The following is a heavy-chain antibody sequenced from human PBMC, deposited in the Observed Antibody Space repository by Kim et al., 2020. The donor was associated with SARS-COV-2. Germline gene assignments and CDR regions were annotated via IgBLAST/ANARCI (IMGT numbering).Heavy chain of an antibody. Sequence: ASVKVSCKASGYTFTSYGISWVRQAPGQGLEWMGWISAYNGNTNYAQKLQGRVTMTTDTSTSTAYMELRSLRSDDTAVYFCARVLYHRTAAGTNVWFDPRGEGALVTVPS. D-gene: IGHD6-13*01. V-gene: IGHV1-18*01. CDR2: ISAYNGNT. CDR3: ARVLYHRTAAGTNVWFDP. J-gene: IGHJ5*02. CDR1: GYTFTSYG.